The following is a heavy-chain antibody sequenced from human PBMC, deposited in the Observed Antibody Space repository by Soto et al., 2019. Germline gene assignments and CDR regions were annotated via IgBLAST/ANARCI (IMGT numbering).Heavy chain of an antibody. Sequence: QVQLVQSGAEVKNPGASVTVSCKASGERFSTYGISWVRQAPGQGLEWMGWISTHNTNTNYAPKFQGRLLLTIDTSTATAHMELRSLRPEDTAVYYCARWAGQVRDYGGPFDSWGQGTLVTVSS. D-gene: IGHD4-17*01. CDR3: ARWAGQVRDYGGPFDS. V-gene: IGHV1-18*04. CDR1: GERFSTYG. J-gene: IGHJ4*02. CDR2: ISTHNTNT.